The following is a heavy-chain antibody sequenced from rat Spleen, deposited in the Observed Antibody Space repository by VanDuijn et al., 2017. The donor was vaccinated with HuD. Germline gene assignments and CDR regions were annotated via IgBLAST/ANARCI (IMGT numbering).Heavy chain of an antibody. CDR3: ASPTGAPGYFDF. CDR2: ITNSGGST. CDR1: GFTFSNYY. J-gene: IGHJ1*01. V-gene: IGHV5S23*01. D-gene: IGHD1-4*01. Sequence: EVQLVESGGGLVQPGRSLKLSCAASGFTFSNYYMAWVRQAPAKGLEWVASITNSGGSTYYGDSVKGRFTISRDNAKSTLYLQMNSLRSEDTATYYCASPTGAPGYFDFWGPGTMVTVSS.